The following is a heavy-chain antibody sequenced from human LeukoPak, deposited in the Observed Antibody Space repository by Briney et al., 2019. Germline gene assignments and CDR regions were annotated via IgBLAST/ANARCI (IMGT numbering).Heavy chain of an antibody. Sequence: SETLSLTCTVSGGSISSYYWSWIRQPPGKGLEWIGYIYYSGSTYYNPSLKSRVTISVDTSKNQFSLKLTSVTAADTAVYYCARASDFWSGRNPFDYWGQGTLVTVSS. CDR3: ARASDFWSGRNPFDY. CDR2: IYYSGST. V-gene: IGHV4-30-4*08. J-gene: IGHJ4*02. CDR1: GGSISSYY. D-gene: IGHD3-3*01.